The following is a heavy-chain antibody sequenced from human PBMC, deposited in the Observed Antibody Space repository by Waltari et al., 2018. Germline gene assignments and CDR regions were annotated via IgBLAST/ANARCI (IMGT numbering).Heavy chain of an antibody. Sequence: EVVVLESGGGLVQPGGSLRPPCAGSGFNFTSCAMTWVRQAPGKGLEWVSGVSSGGDSTDYADSVKGRFTISRDNSKNTLYLQMNSLRVEDTAIYYCARKGIWGQTYPLDYWGQGTLVTVSS. CDR1: GFNFTSCA. V-gene: IGHV3-23*01. CDR3: ARKGIWGQTYPLDY. J-gene: IGHJ4*02. CDR2: VSSGGDST. D-gene: IGHD7-27*01.